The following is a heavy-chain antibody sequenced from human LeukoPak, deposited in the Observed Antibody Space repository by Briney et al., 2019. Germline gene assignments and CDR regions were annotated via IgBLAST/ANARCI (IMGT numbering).Heavy chain of an antibody. CDR3: AREGSSSWYVDY. D-gene: IGHD6-13*01. V-gene: IGHV3-30*01. CDR1: GFTFSNYA. J-gene: IGHJ4*02. Sequence: PGRSLRLSCAASGFTFSNYAMHWVRQAPGKGLEWVAVISYDGRNEFYADSVKGRFTISRDNSKNTLDLQMNSLRAEDTAVYYCAREGSSSWYVDYWGQGTLVTVSS. CDR2: ISYDGRNE.